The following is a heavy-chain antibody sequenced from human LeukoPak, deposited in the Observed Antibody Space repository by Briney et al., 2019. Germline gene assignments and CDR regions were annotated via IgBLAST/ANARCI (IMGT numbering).Heavy chain of an antibody. V-gene: IGHV3-49*04. CDR3: IRDLTTFDY. D-gene: IGHD1-1*01. Sequence: QPGGSLRLSCTVSGFTFGDYAMSWVRQAPGKGLEWVGFIRSKAYGGTTEYAASVKGRFTISRDDSKSIAYLQMNSLKTEDTAVYYCIRDLTTFDYWGQGTLVTVSS. J-gene: IGHJ4*02. CDR2: IRSKAYGGTT. CDR1: GFTFGDYA.